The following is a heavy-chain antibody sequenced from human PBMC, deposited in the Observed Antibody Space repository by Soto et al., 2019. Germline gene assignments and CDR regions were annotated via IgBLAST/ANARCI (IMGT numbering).Heavy chain of an antibody. CDR3: ARQRGGHDILTGYAFDI. CDR2: IYPGDSET. D-gene: IGHD3-9*01. Sequence: EVQLVQSGAEVKKPGESLKISCKGSGYSFTSYWIGLVRQMPGKGLEWMGIIYPGDSETKYSPSFQGEDTTSADKAISTADLQWSSMKASDTAMYYCARQRGGHDILTGYAFDIWGQGTMVTVSS. V-gene: IGHV5-51*01. CDR1: GYSFTSYW. J-gene: IGHJ3*02.